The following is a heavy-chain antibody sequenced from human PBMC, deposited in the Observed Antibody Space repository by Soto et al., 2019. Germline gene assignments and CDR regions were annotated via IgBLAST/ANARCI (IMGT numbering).Heavy chain of an antibody. Sequence: ASVKVSCKVSGNSFTTYSLHWVRQAPGQSLEWMGWFDAGNRITKFSQKFQGRITISRDTSASTAYMEVRSLRSEDTAVYYCARSLVWLGEFLMFDPWGQGPLVTVSS. CDR2: FDAGNRIT. V-gene: IGHV1-3*01. CDR3: ARSLVWLGEFLMFDP. D-gene: IGHD3-10*01. CDR1: GNSFTTYS. J-gene: IGHJ5*02.